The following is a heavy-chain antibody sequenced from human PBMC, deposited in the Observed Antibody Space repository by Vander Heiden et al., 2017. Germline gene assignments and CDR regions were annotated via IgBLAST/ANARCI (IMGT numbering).Heavy chain of an antibody. CDR1: GFTFSSYA. J-gene: IGHJ3*02. CDR2: ISYDGSNK. Sequence: QVQLVDSGGGVVQPGMSLRLYLAPSGFTFSSYAMHWVRQAPGKGLEWVAVISYDGSNKYYADSVKGRFTISRDNSKNTLYLQMNSLRAEDTAVYYCARDGGGYAFDIWGQGTMVTVSS. V-gene: IGHV3-30-3*01. D-gene: IGHD3-16*01. CDR3: ARDGGGYAFDI.